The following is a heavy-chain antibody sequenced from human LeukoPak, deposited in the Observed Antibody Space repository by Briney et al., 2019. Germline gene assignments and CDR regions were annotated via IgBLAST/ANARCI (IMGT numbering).Heavy chain of an antibody. CDR3: ARGGGSGSYYPNWFDP. Sequence: KPSETLSLTRTVSGGSISSVYWSWIRQPPGKGLEWIGYMYNSGSTNYNPSLKSRVTISVDRSKNQFSLKLSSVTAADTAVYYCARGGGSGSYYPNWFDPWGQGTLVTVSS. V-gene: IGHV4-59*12. J-gene: IGHJ5*02. CDR1: GGSISSVY. D-gene: IGHD3-10*01. CDR2: MYNSGST.